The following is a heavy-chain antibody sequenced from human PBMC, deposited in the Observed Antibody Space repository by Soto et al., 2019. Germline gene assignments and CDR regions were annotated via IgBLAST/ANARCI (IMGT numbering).Heavy chain of an antibody. CDR1: GFPISSPYS. CDR2: ISHTGTT. D-gene: IGHD4-17*01. J-gene: IGHJ6*02. V-gene: IGHV4-38-2*02. CDR3: ARVTMVIRDSDHFGVDV. Sequence: SETLSLTCLVSGFPISSPYSWGWIRQPPGKGLKWIGSISHTGTTSYSPSLTSRVSISVDTSKNQVSLKLTSVTAADTAVYFCARVTMVIRDSDHFGVDVWGHGTTVTVSS.